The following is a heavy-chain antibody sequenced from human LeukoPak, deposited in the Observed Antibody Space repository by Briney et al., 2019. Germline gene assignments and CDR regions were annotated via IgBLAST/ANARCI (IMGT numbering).Heavy chain of an antibody. V-gene: IGHV7-4-1*02. CDR3: AREGGYCSGGSCYVFGGPPNYWFDP. CDR1: GYTFTSYA. J-gene: IGHJ5*02. CDR2: INTNTGNP. D-gene: IGHD2-15*01. Sequence: ASVKVSCKASGYTFTSYAMNWVRQAPGQGLEWMGWINTNTGNPTYAQGFTGRFVFSLDTSVSTAYLQISSLKAEDTAVYYCAREGGYCSGGSCYVFGGPPNYWFDPWGQGTLVTVSS.